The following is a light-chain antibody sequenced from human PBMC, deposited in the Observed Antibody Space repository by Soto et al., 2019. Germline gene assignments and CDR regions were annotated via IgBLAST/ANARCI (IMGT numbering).Light chain of an antibody. Sequence: DIQMTQSPSTLSASVGDRVTITCRASQSISSWLAWYQQKPGKAPKLLIYDASSLESGVPSRFSGSGSGTEFTLTISRLQPDDFATYYRQQYNSYLTFGQGTKVEIK. V-gene: IGKV1-5*01. CDR1: QSISSW. J-gene: IGKJ1*01. CDR2: DAS. CDR3: QQYNSYLT.